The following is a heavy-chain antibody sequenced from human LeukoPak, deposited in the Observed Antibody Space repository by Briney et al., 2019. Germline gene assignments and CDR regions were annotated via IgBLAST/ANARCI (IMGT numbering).Heavy chain of an antibody. CDR1: GFTFRSYA. V-gene: IGHV3-23*01. CDR2: ISGSGGST. D-gene: IGHD3-16*01. Sequence: PGGSLRLSCAASGFTFRSYAMSWVRQAPGKGLEWVSAISGSGGSTYYADSVKGRFTISRDNSKNTLYLQMNSLRAEDTAVYYCAKKGGLDYYYYGMDVWGQGTTVTVSS. CDR3: AKKGGLDYYYYGMDV. J-gene: IGHJ6*02.